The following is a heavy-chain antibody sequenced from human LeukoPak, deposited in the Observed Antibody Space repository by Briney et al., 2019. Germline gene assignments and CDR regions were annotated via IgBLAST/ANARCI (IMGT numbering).Heavy chain of an antibody. D-gene: IGHD1-26*01. Sequence: GGSLRLSCAASGFTFSSYGMHWVRQAPGKGLEWVAVIWYDGSNKYYADSVKGRFTISRDNSKNTLYLQMNSLRAEDTAVYYCARDLVGAPRYYFDYWGQGTLVTVSS. V-gene: IGHV3-33*08. CDR1: GFTFSSYG. CDR2: IWYDGSNK. CDR3: ARDLVGAPRYYFDY. J-gene: IGHJ4*02.